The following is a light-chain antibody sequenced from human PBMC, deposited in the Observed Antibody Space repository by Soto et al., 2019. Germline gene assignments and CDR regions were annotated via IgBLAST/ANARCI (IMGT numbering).Light chain of an antibody. CDR1: QSVSTN. V-gene: IGKV3-15*01. CDR3: QQYNNWPPWT. J-gene: IGKJ1*01. Sequence: EIVMTQSPATLSVSPGESVTLSCRASQSVSTNLAWFQQKPGQAPRLFIYGASIRATGIPARFSGSGSGTEFSLTVTNLQYEDVAVYYCQQYNNWPPWTFGQGTRVEI. CDR2: GAS.